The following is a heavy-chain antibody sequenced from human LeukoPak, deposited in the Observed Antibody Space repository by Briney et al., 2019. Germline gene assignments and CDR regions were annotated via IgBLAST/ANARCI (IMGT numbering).Heavy chain of an antibody. D-gene: IGHD4-23*01. CDR1: GGSFSGYY. J-gene: IGHJ4*02. V-gene: IGHV4-34*01. CDR2: INHSGST. Sequence: SETLSLTCAVYGGSFSGYYWSWIRQPPGKGLEWIGEINHSGSTNYNPSLKSRVTISVDTSKNQFSLKLSSVTAADKAVYYCARGRGGGNPGYYFDYWGQGTLVTVSS. CDR3: ARGRGGGNPGYYFDY.